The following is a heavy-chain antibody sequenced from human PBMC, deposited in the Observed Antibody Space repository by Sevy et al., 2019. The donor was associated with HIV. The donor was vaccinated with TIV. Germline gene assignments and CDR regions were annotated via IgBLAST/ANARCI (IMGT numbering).Heavy chain of an antibody. V-gene: IGHV3-7*01. Sequence: GGSLRLSCAASGLTFHTYWMQWVRQAPGKGLEWVANIRQDGNEIYYADSVKGRFTISGDNAMQSLYLEMNNLRVEDSGIYYCARRNFDVWGQGTLVTVSS. J-gene: IGHJ4*02. CDR2: IRQDGNEI. CDR3: ARRNFDV. CDR1: GLTFHTYW.